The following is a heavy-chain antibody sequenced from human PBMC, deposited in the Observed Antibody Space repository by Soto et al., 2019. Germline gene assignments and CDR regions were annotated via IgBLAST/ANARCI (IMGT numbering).Heavy chain of an antibody. Sequence: QVTLKESGPVLVKPTETLTLTCTVSGFSLSNARMGVSWIRQPPGKALEWLAHIFSNDEKSYSTSLKSRLTISKDTSKSQVVLTMTNMDPVDTATYYCARTPRFGYYYDSSGYFLPDYWGQGTLVTVSS. CDR1: GFSLSNARMG. CDR2: IFSNDEK. CDR3: ARTPRFGYYYDSSGYFLPDY. J-gene: IGHJ4*02. D-gene: IGHD3-22*01. V-gene: IGHV2-26*01.